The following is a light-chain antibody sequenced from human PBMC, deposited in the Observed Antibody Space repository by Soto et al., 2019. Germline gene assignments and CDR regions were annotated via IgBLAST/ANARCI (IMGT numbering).Light chain of an antibody. CDR3: IQRYRTHS. CDR2: AAS. J-gene: IGKJ1*01. CDR1: QSISSY. Sequence: YVSVSVGDRVTITFRASQSISSYLNWYQQNPGKAPKLLIYAASSLQSGVPSRFSGSGSGTDFTLTIICLQPEDFATYNGIQRYRTHSFGQGTKVDI. V-gene: IGKV1-39*01.